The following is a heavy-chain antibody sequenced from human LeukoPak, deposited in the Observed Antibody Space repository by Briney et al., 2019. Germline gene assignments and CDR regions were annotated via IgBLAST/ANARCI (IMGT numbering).Heavy chain of an antibody. J-gene: IGHJ4*02. CDR1: GYTFTGYY. CDR2: INPNSGHT. D-gene: IGHD6-13*01. V-gene: IGHV1-2*06. Sequence: ASVKVSCKASGYTFTGYYMHWVRQAPGQGLEWMGRINPNSGHTNYAQKLQNRVTMTTDTSTSTAYMELRSLTSDDTAVYYCARVAAAGISLFDYWGQGTLVTVSS. CDR3: ARVAAAGISLFDY.